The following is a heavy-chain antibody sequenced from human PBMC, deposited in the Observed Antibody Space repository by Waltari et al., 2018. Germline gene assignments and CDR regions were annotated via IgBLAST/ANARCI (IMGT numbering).Heavy chain of an antibody. D-gene: IGHD5-18*01. CDR3: ARESGIQLWLNIDY. CDR2: INHSGST. CDR1: GASFSGYY. V-gene: IGHV4-34*01. J-gene: IGHJ4*02. Sequence: QVQLQQWGAGLLKPSETLSLTCAVYGASFSGYYWSGSRQPPGKGLEWIGEINHSGSTNYNPSLKSRVTISVDTSKNQFSLKLSSVTAADTAVYYCARESGIQLWLNIDYWGQGTLVTVSS.